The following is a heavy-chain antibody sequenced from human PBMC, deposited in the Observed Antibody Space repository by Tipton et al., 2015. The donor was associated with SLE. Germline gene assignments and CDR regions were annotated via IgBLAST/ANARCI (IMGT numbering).Heavy chain of an antibody. CDR2: IFYSGST. Sequence: LRLSCTVSGGSISSYYWSWIRQPPGKGLEWIGYIFYSGSTNYNPSLKSRVTISVDTSKNQFSLKLSSVTAADTAVYYCARDPGRYDFGPYGMDVWGQGTTAIVSS. CDR3: ARDPGRYDFGPYGMDV. J-gene: IGHJ6*02. CDR1: GGSISSYY. V-gene: IGHV4-59*01. D-gene: IGHD3-3*01.